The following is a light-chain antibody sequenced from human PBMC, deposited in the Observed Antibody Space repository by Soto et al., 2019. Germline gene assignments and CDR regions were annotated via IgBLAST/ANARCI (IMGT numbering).Light chain of an antibody. CDR3: QQRGKWPST. Sequence: EIVLTQSPATLSLSPGERATLSCRASQSVGSYLAWYQQKFGQAPRLLIYDASNRATGIPARFSGSGSATDFTLTISSLEPEDFAVYYCQQRGKWPSTFGPGTKVDIK. CDR2: DAS. V-gene: IGKV3-11*01. J-gene: IGKJ2*02. CDR1: QSVGSY.